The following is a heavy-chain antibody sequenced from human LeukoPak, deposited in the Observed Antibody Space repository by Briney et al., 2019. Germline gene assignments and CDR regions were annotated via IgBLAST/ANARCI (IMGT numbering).Heavy chain of an antibody. J-gene: IGHJ4*02. D-gene: IGHD1-1*01. CDR3: VRGLERRGY. CDR1: EFTFSSYW. V-gene: IGHV3-74*01. Sequence: GGSLRLSCAASEFTFSSYWMHWVRQAPGKGLVWVSRINTDGTGTSYADSVKGRFTISRDSAKNTLYLQMNSLRDEDTAVYYCVRGLERRGYWGQGTLVTVSS. CDR2: INTDGTGT.